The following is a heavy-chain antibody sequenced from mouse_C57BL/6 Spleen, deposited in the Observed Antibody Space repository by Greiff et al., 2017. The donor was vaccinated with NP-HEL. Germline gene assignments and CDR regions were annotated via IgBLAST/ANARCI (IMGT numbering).Heavy chain of an antibody. D-gene: IGHD1-1*01. J-gene: IGHJ4*01. CDR3: ARPKNYGSSYDYAMDY. Sequence: VQLQQPGAELVKPGASVKMSCKASGYTFTSYWITWVKQRPGQGLEWIGDIYPGSGSTNYNEKFKSKATLTVDTSSSTAYMQLSSLTSEDSAVYYCARPKNYGSSYDYAMDYWGKGTSVTVSS. CDR2: IYPGSGST. V-gene: IGHV1-55*01. CDR1: GYTFTSYW.